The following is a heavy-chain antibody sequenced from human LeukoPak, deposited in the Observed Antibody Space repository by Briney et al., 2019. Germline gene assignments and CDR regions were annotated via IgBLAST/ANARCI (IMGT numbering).Heavy chain of an antibody. D-gene: IGHD3-22*01. CDR3: ARDLGAYYDSSDNWFDP. J-gene: IGHJ5*02. CDR2: INSDGSST. CDR1: GFTFSGHW. V-gene: IGHV3-74*01. Sequence: GGSLRLSCAASGFTFSGHWMHWVRQAPGKGLVWVSRINSDGSSTTYADSVKGRFTTSRDNAKNTLYLQMNSLRAEDTALYYCARDLGAYYDSSDNWFDPWGQGTLVTVSS.